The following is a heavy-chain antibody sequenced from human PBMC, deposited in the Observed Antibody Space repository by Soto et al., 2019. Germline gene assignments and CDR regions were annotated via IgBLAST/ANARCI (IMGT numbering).Heavy chain of an antibody. D-gene: IGHD2-15*01. Sequence: EVQLLESGGGLVQPGGSLRLSCAASVFTFSSYAMSWVRQAPGKGLEWVSAISGSGGSTYYADSVKGRFTISRDNSKNTLYLQMNSLRAEDTAVYYCAKYNLGYFVVVVAATPGLAFDIWGQGTMVTVSS. V-gene: IGHV3-23*01. J-gene: IGHJ3*02. CDR1: VFTFSSYA. CDR2: ISGSGGST. CDR3: AKYNLGYFVVVVAATPGLAFDI.